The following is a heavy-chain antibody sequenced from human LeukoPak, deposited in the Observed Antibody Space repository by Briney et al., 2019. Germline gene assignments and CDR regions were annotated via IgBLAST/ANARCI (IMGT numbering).Heavy chain of an antibody. CDR1: GGSFSGYY. J-gene: IGHJ4*02. D-gene: IGHD3-3*01. CDR3: ARGHTTIFGVVDY. Sequence: SETLSLTCAVYGGSFSGYYWSWIRQPPGKGLEWIGEINHSGSTNYNPSLKSRATISVDTSKNQSSLKLSSVTAAETVVYYCARGHTTIFGVVDYWGQGTLVTVSS. CDR2: INHSGST. V-gene: IGHV4-34*01.